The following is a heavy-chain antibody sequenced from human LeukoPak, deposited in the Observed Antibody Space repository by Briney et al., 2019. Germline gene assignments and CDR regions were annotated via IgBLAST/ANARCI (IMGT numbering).Heavy chain of an antibody. CDR2: ISGSVNNT. CDR1: GFTFSSYA. CDR3: AKAREKYSSGSYNWFDP. V-gene: IGHV3-23*01. J-gene: IGHJ5*02. D-gene: IGHD6-19*01. Sequence: GGSLRLSCAASGFTFSSYAMSWVRQAPGKGLDWVSVISGSVNNTYYADSVKGRFTISRDNSKNTLYLQMNSLRADDTAVYYCAKAREKYSSGSYNWFDPWGQGALVTVSS.